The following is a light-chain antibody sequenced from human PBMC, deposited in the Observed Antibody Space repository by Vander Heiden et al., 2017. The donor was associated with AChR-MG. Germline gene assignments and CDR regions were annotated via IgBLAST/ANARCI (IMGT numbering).Light chain of an antibody. CDR2: DVS. J-gene: IGLJ3*02. Sequence: QSALTQPRSVSGSPGQSVTISCTGTSSDVGGYNYVSWYQQHPGTAPKLMIYDVSKRPSVVPDRFSGSKSSNTASPTISGLQAEDEADYYCCSYAGSYTWVFGGGTKLTVL. V-gene: IGLV2-11*01. CDR3: CSYAGSYTWV. CDR1: SSDVGGYNY.